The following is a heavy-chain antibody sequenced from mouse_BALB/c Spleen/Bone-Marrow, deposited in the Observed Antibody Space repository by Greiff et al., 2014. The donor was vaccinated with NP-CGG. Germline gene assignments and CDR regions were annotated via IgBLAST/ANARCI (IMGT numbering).Heavy chain of an antibody. J-gene: IGHJ2*01. CDR3: ARGGDYHYIDY. Sequence: LVESGPELVKPGALVEISCKASGYTFTTYDINWVKQRLGQGLEWIGWISPGDGNTNYNEKFKGKATLTADKSSSTAYMQLSSLTSENSAVYFCARGGDYHYIDYWGQGTTLTVSS. D-gene: IGHD2-4*01. V-gene: IGHV1S56*01. CDR2: ISPGDGNT. CDR1: GYTFTTYD.